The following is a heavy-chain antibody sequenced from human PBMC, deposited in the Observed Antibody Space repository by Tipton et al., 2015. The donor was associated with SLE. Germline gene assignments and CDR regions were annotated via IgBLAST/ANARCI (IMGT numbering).Heavy chain of an antibody. CDR1: EFTFSTFW. D-gene: IGHD2-15*01. Sequence: GSLRLSCVASEFTFSTFWMNWVRQAPGKGLEWVSSISSSSSYIYYADSVKGRFTISRDTSKNTLYLQMNSLRAEDTAVYYCARDGRDFYYYGMDVWGQGTTVTVSS. V-gene: IGHV3-21*01. J-gene: IGHJ6*02. CDR2: ISSSSSYI. CDR3: ARDGRDFYYYGMDV.